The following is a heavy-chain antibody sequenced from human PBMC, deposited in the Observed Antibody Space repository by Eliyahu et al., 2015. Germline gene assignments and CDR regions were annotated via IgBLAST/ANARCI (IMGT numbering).Heavy chain of an antibody. CDR1: GXTLTXXS. D-gene: IGHD3-3*01. Sequence: QVQLVQSGAEVKKPGASVKVSCQVSGXTLTXXSKHWVRQAPGKGLEWRGGFDPEDGETXYAQKFQGRVTMTEDTSTDTAYMELSSLRSEDTAVYYCATGQPEEWLLYPEYFQHWGQGTLVTVSS. J-gene: IGHJ1*01. V-gene: IGHV1-24*01. CDR3: ATGQPEEWLLYPEYFQH. CDR2: FDPEDGET.